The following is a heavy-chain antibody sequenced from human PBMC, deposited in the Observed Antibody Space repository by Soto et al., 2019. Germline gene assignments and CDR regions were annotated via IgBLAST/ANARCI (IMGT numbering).Heavy chain of an antibody. J-gene: IGHJ6*03. V-gene: IGHV1-18*01. CDR2: ISGYNGNT. D-gene: IGHD2-2*01. CDR1: GYPFSSYG. CDR3: ARGTIVIIPYFYMDV. Sequence: ASVKVSCKASGYPFSSYGISWVRQAPGQGPEWMGWISGYNGNTKYAQKFQGRVTMTTDTSTTTAYMELRSLRSDDTAVYYCARGTIVIIPYFYMDVWGKGTTVTVSS.